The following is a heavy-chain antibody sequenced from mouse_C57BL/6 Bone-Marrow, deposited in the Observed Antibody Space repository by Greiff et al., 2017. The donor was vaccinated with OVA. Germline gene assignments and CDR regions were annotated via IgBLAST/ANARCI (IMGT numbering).Heavy chain of an antibody. D-gene: IGHD1-1*02. V-gene: IGHV1-64*01. CDR2: IHPNSGST. Sequence: VQLQQPGAELVKPGASVKLSCKASGYTFTSYWMHWVKQRPGQGLEWIGMIHPNSGSTNYNEKFKSKATLTVDKSSSTAYMQLSSLTSEDSAVYYCARWDYYGGRFDDWGQGTTLTVSS. J-gene: IGHJ2*01. CDR1: GYTFTSYW. CDR3: ARWDYYGGRFDD.